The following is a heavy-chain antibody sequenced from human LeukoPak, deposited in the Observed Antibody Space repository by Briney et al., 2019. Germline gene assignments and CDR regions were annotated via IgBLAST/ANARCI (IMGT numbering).Heavy chain of an antibody. Sequence: GGSLRLSCAASGFTFSSYAMSWVRQAPGKGLEWVSAISGSGGSTYYADSVKGRFTISRDNSKNTLYLQMNSLRAEDTAVYYCARVGPFYDSSGYSFDYWGQGTLVTVSS. J-gene: IGHJ4*02. CDR2: ISGSGGST. CDR1: GFTFSSYA. V-gene: IGHV3-23*01. CDR3: ARVGPFYDSSGYSFDY. D-gene: IGHD3-22*01.